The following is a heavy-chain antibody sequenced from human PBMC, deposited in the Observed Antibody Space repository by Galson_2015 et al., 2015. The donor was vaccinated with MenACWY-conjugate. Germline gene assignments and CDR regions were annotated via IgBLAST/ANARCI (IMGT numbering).Heavy chain of an antibody. CDR1: GFTFSSYW. V-gene: IGHV3-74*01. D-gene: IGHD2-2*01. CDR3: AQYCSSTSCYAGKGA. J-gene: IGHJ5*02. CDR2: INSDGSST. Sequence: SLRLSCAASGFTFSSYWMHWVRQAPGKGLVWVSSINSDGSSTSYADSVKGRFTISRDNAKNTLYLQMNSLRAEDTAVYYCAQYCSSTSCYAGKGAWGQGTLVTVSS.